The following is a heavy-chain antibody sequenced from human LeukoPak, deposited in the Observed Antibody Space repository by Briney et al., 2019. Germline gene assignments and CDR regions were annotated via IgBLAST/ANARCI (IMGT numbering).Heavy chain of an antibody. J-gene: IGHJ6*03. CDR1: GFPFSSYA. D-gene: IGHD4-17*01. CDR3: AKDQTYGSMDV. Sequence: GGPLRLSCAASGFPFSSYAMTWVRQAPGKGLEWVSAMSVIGGSTYYAASVKGRFTISRDNSKNTLYLQMNSLRAEDTAVYYCAKDQTYGSMDVWGKGITVTVSS. CDR2: MSVIGGST. V-gene: IGHV3-23*01.